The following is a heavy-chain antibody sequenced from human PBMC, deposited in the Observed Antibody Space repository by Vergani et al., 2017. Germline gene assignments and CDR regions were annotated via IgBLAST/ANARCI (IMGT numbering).Heavy chain of an antibody. CDR1: GGTFSSYA. V-gene: IGHV1-69*01. D-gene: IGHD3-9*01. J-gene: IGHJ5*02. CDR2: IIPIFGTA. Sequence: QVQLVQSGAEVKKPGSSVKVSCKASGGTFSSYAISWVRQAPGQGLEWMGGIIPIFGTANYAQKFQGRVTITADESTSTAYMELSSLRSEDTAVYYCAGEAHYDILTGYSLNPNNWFDPWGQGTLVTVSS. CDR3: AGEAHYDILTGYSLNPNNWFDP.